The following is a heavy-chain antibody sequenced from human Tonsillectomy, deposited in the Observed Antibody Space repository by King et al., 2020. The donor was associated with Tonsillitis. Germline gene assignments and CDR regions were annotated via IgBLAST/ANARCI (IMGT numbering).Heavy chain of an antibody. Sequence: VQLVESGGGLVQPGGSLRLSCEASGFTFSNYLFHWVRQAPGKGLVWVARINSDGTSTGYADSVRGRFTISRDNAKNTLYLQMNSLRVEDTAVYSCARVFRGYDISFAAESWGQGTLVTVSS. D-gene: IGHD3-22*01. V-gene: IGHV3-74*01. CDR3: ARVFRGYDISFAAES. J-gene: IGHJ4*02. CDR1: GFTFSNYL. CDR2: INSDGTST.